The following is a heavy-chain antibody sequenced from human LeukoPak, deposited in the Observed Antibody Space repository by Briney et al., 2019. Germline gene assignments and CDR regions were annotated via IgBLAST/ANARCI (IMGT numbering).Heavy chain of an antibody. CDR1: GFSFSGHN. Sequence: GGSLRLSCAASGFSFSGHNMNWVRQAPGKGLQWVSAFSGSGGSTYYADSVKGRFTISRDNAKNSLYLQMNSLRAEDTAVYYCARDRGNQRGYYYYYMDVWGKGTTVTVSS. D-gene: IGHD1-14*01. V-gene: IGHV3-21*01. CDR3: ARDRGNQRGYYYYYMDV. J-gene: IGHJ6*03. CDR2: FSGSGGST.